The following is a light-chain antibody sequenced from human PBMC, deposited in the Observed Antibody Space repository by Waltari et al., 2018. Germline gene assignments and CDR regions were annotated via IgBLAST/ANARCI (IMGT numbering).Light chain of an antibody. CDR2: DDS. CDR1: NLGCKS. J-gene: IGLJ3*02. V-gene: IGLV3-21*02. CDR3: QVWDSSSDLNWV. Sequence: SYVLTQPPSVSVAPGQTARLTCGGNNLGCKSVHWYQPKPGQAPVLVVYDDSDRPSGIPERFSGSNSGNTATLTISRVEAGDEADYYCQVWDSSSDLNWVFGGGTKLTVL.